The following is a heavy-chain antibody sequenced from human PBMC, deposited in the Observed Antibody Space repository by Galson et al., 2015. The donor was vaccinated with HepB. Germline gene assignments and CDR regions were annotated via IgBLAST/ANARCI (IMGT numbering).Heavy chain of an antibody. V-gene: IGHV3-23*01. CDR2: ISGSGGST. CDR1: GFTFSSYA. CDR3: AFVSPQVVLRFLEWLTAGAFDI. Sequence: SLRLSCAASGFTFSSYAMSWVRQAPGKGLEWVSAISGSGGSTYYADSVKGRFTISRDNSKNTLYLQMNSLRAEDTAVYYCAFVSPQVVLRFLEWLTAGAFDIWGQGTMVTVSS. D-gene: IGHD3-3*01. J-gene: IGHJ3*02.